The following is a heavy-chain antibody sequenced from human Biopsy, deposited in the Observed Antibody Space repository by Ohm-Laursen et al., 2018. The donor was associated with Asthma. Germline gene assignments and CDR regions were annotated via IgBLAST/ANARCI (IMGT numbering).Heavy chain of an antibody. D-gene: IGHD2-2*01. J-gene: IGHJ4*02. CDR1: GGTFNTYV. Sequence: VKISCKSLGGTFNTYVIGWARQAPGQGLEWTGGINSVFGTTTYPQKFQDRVTITADDSTSTVYMELSSLRSEDTAVYYCARKAGSCISRTCYSLDFWGQGTLVTVSS. CDR3: ARKAGSCISRTCYSLDF. CDR2: INSVFGTT. V-gene: IGHV1-69*13.